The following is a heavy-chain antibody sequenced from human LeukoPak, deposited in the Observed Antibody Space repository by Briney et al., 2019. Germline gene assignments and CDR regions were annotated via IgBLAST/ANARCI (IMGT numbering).Heavy chain of an antibody. CDR2: ISGSGGST. CDR3: AKSKGSSWYGVDN. Sequence: PGGSLRLSCAASGFTFSTYAMSWVRQAPGKGLEWVSGISGSGGSTYYADSVKGRFTISRDTSKNTLYLEMNSLGAEDTALSYCAKSKGSSWYGVDNWGQGTLVTVSS. D-gene: IGHD6-13*01. V-gene: IGHV3-23*01. CDR1: GFTFSTYA. J-gene: IGHJ4*02.